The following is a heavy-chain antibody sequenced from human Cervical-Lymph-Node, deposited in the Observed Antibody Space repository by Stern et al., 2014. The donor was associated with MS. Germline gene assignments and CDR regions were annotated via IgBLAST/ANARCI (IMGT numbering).Heavy chain of an antibody. CDR2: ISTYNGNT. CDR3: ARIAYGVNYFDR. Sequence: QVQLVQSGAEVKKPGASVKVSCKASGYTFTHYGVSWVRQAPGQGLECMGWISTYNGNTNYAQKLQGRVTMTIDTSTSTAYMELRSLRSDDTAVYYCARIAYGVNYFDRWGQGTLVTVSS. J-gene: IGHJ4*02. V-gene: IGHV1-18*01. D-gene: IGHD4-17*01. CDR1: GYTFTHYG.